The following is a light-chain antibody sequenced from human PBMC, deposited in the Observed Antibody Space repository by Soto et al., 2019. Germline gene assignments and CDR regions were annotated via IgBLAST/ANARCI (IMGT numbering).Light chain of an antibody. J-gene: IGLJ1*01. CDR2: EIN. V-gene: IGLV2-8*01. CDR3: SSFAGSNNFPYV. Sequence: QSVLTQPPSASGSPGQSVTISCTGTSSDVGAYDYVSWYQQHPGKAPKLMIYEINKRPSGVPDRFSGSKSGNTASLTVSGLQAADDADYYCSSFAGSNNFPYVFGTGTKVTVL. CDR1: SSDVGAYDY.